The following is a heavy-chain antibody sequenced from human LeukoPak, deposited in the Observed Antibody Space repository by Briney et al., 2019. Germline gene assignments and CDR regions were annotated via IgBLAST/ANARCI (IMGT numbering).Heavy chain of an antibody. V-gene: IGHV3-43*02. J-gene: IGHJ6*03. Sequence: QPGGSLRLSCAASGFTFDTYAMYWVRQAPGKGLEWVSLISGNGGSTYYADSVKGRFTISRDNSKNSPSLQMNSLRTEDTALYYCVKGVPYGSGSYYNPNYYYYMDVWGKGTTVTVSS. D-gene: IGHD3-10*01. CDR2: ISGNGGST. CDR1: GFTFDTYA. CDR3: VKGVPYGSGSYYNPNYYYYMDV.